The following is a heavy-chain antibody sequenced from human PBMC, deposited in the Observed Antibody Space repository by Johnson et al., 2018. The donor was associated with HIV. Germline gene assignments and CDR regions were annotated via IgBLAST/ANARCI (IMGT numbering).Heavy chain of an antibody. Sequence: EVQLVESGGGLVKPGGSLRLSCAASGFTFSNAWMSWVRQAPGKGLEWVGRIKSKTDGGTTDYADSVKGRFTISRDNSKNTLYLQMNSLRAEDTAVYYCAKGEYFPKYYDYVWGSYRSDAFDIWGQGTMVTVSS. D-gene: IGHD3-16*02. V-gene: IGHV3-15*01. J-gene: IGHJ3*02. CDR3: AKGEYFPKYYDYVWGSYRSDAFDI. CDR1: GFTFSNAW. CDR2: IKSKTDGGTT.